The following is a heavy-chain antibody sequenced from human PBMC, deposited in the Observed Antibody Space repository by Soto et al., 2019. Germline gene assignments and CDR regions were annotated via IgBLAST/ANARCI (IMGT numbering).Heavy chain of an antibody. V-gene: IGHV3-30-3*01. J-gene: IGHJ6*02. CDR2: ISYDGSNK. CDR1: GFTFSSYA. CDR3: APFYGMDV. Sequence: LRLSCAASGFTFSSYAMHWVRQAPGKGLEWVAVISYDGSNKYYADSVKGRFTISRDNSKNTLYLQMNSLGAEDTAVYCCAPFYGMDVWGQGTTVTVSS.